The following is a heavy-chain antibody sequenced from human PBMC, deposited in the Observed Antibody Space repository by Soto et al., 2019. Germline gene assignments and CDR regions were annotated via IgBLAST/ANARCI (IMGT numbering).Heavy chain of an antibody. D-gene: IGHD2-2*01. CDR1: GFTFSSYA. CDR2: ISGSGGST. Sequence: EVQLLEAGGGVVQPGGSLRLSCAASGFTFSSYAMSWVRQAPGKGLEWVSAISGSGGSTYYADSVKGRFTISRDNAKNTLYLQMNSLRAVDTAVYYCAKGPIVVVPACVYYYYGIDVWGQGTTGTGSS. J-gene: IGHJ6*02. V-gene: IGHV3-23*01. CDR3: AKGPIVVVPACVYYYYGIDV.